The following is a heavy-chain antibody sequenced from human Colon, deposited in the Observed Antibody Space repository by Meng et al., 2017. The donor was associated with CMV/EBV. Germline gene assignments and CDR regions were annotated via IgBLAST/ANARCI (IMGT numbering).Heavy chain of an antibody. CDR1: GFTFSDFD. CDR2: ISGSGLTT. D-gene: IGHD3-3*01. V-gene: IGHV3-23*01. CDR3: ATGADLPTFWNGFAY. J-gene: IGHJ4*02. Sequence: GGSLRLSCSASGFTFSDFDMTWVRQAPGKGLEWVSSISGSGLTTFYSDAMEGRFSISRDNSRNTLYLQINRLRSDDTAVYYGATGADLPTFWNGFAYWGQGAVVTVSS.